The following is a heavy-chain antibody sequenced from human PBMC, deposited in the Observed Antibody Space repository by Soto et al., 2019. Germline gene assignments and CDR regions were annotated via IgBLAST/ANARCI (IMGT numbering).Heavy chain of an antibody. J-gene: IGHJ4*02. Sequence: GGSLRLSCAASGFTFSSYGMHWVRQAPGKGLEWVAVIWYDGSNKYYADSVKGRFTISRDNSKNTLYLQMNSLRAEDTAVYYCARDSPREGYYYDSSGSALDYWGQGTLVTVSS. CDR2: IWYDGSNK. D-gene: IGHD3-22*01. CDR3: ARDSPREGYYYDSSGSALDY. V-gene: IGHV3-33*01. CDR1: GFTFSSYG.